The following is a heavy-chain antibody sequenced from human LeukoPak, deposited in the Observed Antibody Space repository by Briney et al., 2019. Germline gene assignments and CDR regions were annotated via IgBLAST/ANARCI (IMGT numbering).Heavy chain of an antibody. V-gene: IGHV3-33*06. CDR3: VKDAQRGFDYSNSLQH. CDR1: GFTFSHYG. J-gene: IGHJ4*02. Sequence: PGGSLRLSREASGFTFSHYGMHWVRQAPGKGLEWVAVIWSDATNQYYSDSVKGRFTISRDNFKRTVSLQINSLRAEDTAVYYCVKDAQRGFDYSNSLQHWGQGSLVTVSS. CDR2: IWSDATNQ. D-gene: IGHD4-11*01.